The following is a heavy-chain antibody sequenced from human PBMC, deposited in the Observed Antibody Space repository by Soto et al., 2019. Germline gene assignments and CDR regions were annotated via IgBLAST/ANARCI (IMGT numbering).Heavy chain of an antibody. D-gene: IGHD3-9*01. CDR1: GFTFSNYW. V-gene: IGHV3-7*03. Sequence: VQLVESGGGLVQPGGSLRLSCAASGFTFSNYWMSWVRQAPGKGLEWVANIKQDGSEKYYVDSVKGRFTISRDNAKNSLFLQMNSLRAEDTAVYYCARSPYFFRGPLDYWGQGTLVTVSS. CDR2: IKQDGSEK. CDR3: ARSPYFFRGPLDY. J-gene: IGHJ4*02.